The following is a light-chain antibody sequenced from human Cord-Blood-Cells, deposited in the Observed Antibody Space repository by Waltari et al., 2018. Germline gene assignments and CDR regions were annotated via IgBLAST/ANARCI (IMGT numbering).Light chain of an antibody. CDR3: QQSYITLT. V-gene: IGKV1-39*01. CDR2: AAS. Sequence: IEMTQSLSSLYACVGDSVTITCRASQSISSYLNWYQQRPGTAPKLLIYAASSLQSGVPSRFSGSGSGTDFTLTISSLQPEDFATYYCQQSYITLTFGGGTKVEIK. J-gene: IGKJ4*01. CDR1: QSISSY.